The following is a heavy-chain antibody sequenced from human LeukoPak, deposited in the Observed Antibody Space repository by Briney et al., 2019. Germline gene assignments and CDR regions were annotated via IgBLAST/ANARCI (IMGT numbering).Heavy chain of an antibody. V-gene: IGHV3-7*01. D-gene: IGHD2-2*01. Sequence: GGSLRLSCAASGFTFSSYWMSWVRQAPGKGLEWVANIKQDGSEKYYVDSVKGRFTISRDNSKNTLYLQMNSLRAEDTAVYYCARARYCSSTSCYGEGNWFDPWGQGTLVTVSS. J-gene: IGHJ5*02. CDR2: IKQDGSEK. CDR3: ARARYCSSTSCYGEGNWFDP. CDR1: GFTFSSYW.